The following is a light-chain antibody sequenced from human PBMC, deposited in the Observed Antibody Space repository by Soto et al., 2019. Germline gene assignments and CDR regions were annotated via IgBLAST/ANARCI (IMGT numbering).Light chain of an antibody. CDR3: SSYTTSVRV. CDR2: EVT. CDR1: SSDVGGYNY. Sequence: QSALTQPPSASGSPGQSVTISCTGTSSDVGGYNYVSWYQQYPGKAPKLLIYEVTKRPSGVPYRFSGSKSGNTASLTVSGLQIDDEADYYCSSYTTSVRVFGTGTKVTVL. V-gene: IGLV2-8*01. J-gene: IGLJ1*01.